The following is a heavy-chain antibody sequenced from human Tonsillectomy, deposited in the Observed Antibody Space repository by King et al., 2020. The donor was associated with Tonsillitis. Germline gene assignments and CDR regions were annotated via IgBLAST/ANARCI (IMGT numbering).Heavy chain of an antibody. CDR2: IYYSGST. CDR1: GGSISSSTYY. J-gene: IGHJ4*02. CDR3: ARLLDFSNTPHYFDY. D-gene: IGHD1-1*01. Sequence: LQLQESGPGLMKPSETLSLTCTVSGGSISSSTYYWGWIRQPPGKGLEWIGSIYYSGSTYYNPSLKSRVTISVDTSKNQFSLKLNSVTTADTAVYYCARLLDFSNTPHYFDYCGQGTLVTVSS. V-gene: IGHV4-39*07.